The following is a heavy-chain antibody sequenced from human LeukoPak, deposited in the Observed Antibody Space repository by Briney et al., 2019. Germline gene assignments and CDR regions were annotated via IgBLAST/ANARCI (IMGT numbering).Heavy chain of an antibody. CDR3: ARSWPIAAAGTHGGWFDP. CDR1: GGSISSYY. Sequence: KPSETLSLTCTVSGGSISSYYWSWIRQPPGKGLEWIGYIYYSESTNYNPSLKSRVTISVDTSKNQFSLKLSSVTAAGTAVYYCARSWPIAAAGTHGGWFDPWGQGTLVTVSS. CDR2: IYYSEST. J-gene: IGHJ5*02. V-gene: IGHV4-59*01. D-gene: IGHD6-13*01.